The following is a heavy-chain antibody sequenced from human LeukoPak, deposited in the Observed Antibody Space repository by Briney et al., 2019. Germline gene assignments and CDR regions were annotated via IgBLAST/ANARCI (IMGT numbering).Heavy chain of an antibody. CDR3: GRVEMATTKDY. CDR1: GYTFTSYG. Sequence: GASVKVSCKASGYTFTSYGISWVRQAPGQGLEWMGWISAYNGDTNYAQKLQGRVTMTTDTSTTTAYMELRSLRSDDTAVYYCGRVEMATTKDYWGQGTLVTVSS. J-gene: IGHJ4*02. V-gene: IGHV1-18*01. D-gene: IGHD5-24*01. CDR2: ISAYNGDT.